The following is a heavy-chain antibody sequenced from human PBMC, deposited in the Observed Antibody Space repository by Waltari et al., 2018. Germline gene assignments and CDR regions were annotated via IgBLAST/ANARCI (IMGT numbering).Heavy chain of an antibody. CDR3: ATDRMHYYDSSGSYLLIDY. D-gene: IGHD3-22*01. CDR1: GYTFTGSY. Sequence: QVQLVQSGAEVKKPGASVQVSCKASGYTFTGSYMHWVRQAPGQGLEWMGWINPTSGGTNYAQKFQGRVTMTRDTSISTSYMELSRLRSDDTAVYYCATDRMHYYDSSGSYLLIDYWGQGTLVTVSS. CDR2: INPTSGGT. V-gene: IGHV1-2*02. J-gene: IGHJ4*02.